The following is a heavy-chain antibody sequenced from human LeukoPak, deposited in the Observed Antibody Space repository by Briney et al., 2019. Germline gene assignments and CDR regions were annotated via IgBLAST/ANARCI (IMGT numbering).Heavy chain of an antibody. V-gene: IGHV3-74*01. CDR1: GFTFSSYW. D-gene: IGHD6-19*01. CDR3: AKDKAVAGDYYFDY. J-gene: IGHJ4*02. Sequence: AGGSLRLSCAASGFTFSSYWMHWVRQAPGKGLVWVSRINSDGSSTSYADSVKGRFTISRDNAKNTLYLQMNSLRAEDTAVYYCAKDKAVAGDYYFDYWGQETLVTVSS. CDR2: INSDGSST.